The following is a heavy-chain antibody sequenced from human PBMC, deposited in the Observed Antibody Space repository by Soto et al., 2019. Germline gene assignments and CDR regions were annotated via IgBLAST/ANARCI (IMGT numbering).Heavy chain of an antibody. CDR1: GGTLSGYE. CDR3: ARGQRFSDWFDP. J-gene: IGHJ5*02. CDR2: IYSSGNT. D-gene: IGHD3-3*01. V-gene: IGHV4-4*07. Sequence: XTLSLPCSVSGGTLSGYEWTWIRQPAGKGLEWIGRIYSSGNTKYNPSLQSRVTMSLGTSNNQFSLRMTSVPAAYTAVYYCARGQRFSDWFDPWGQGTLGTVS.